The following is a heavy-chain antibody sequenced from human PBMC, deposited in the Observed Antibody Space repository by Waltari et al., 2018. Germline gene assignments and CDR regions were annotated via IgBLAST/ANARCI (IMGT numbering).Heavy chain of an antibody. V-gene: IGHV1-46*03. CDR1: GYTFTHYF. Sequence: QVQLLQSGAEVKMPGASVKISCKASGYTFTHYFVHWLRQAPGQGLEWMGIINPSRGIANFAQRWQGRLSMTADTSSSTVYMDVTSLTSDDTATYYCVRGTQGPYFDYWGQGTLVTVSS. CDR3: VRGTQGPYFDY. D-gene: IGHD3-16*01. CDR2: INPSRGIA. J-gene: IGHJ4*02.